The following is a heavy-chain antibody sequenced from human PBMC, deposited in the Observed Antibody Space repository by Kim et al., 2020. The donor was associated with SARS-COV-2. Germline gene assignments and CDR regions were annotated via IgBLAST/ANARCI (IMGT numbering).Heavy chain of an antibody. J-gene: IGHJ4*02. CDR2: INTNPGNP. D-gene: IGHD1-26*01. CDR3: ARGRYRGDY. V-gene: IGHV7-4-1*02. Sequence: ASVKVSCKASGYTFTSYAMNWVRQAPGQGLEWMGWINTNPGNPTYAQGFKGRFILSLDTSVSTAYMQISSLKAEDTAVYYCARGRYRGDYWGQGTLVTVSS. CDR1: GYTFTSYA.